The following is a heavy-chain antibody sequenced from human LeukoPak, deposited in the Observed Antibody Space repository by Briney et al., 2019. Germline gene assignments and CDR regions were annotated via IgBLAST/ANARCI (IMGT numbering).Heavy chain of an antibody. D-gene: IGHD3-16*01. Sequence: SVNVACKASGGTFSSYAISWVRQAPGQGLEWMGRIIPILGIANYAQKFQGRVRITADKSTSTAYMELSSLRSEDTAIYYCARDSMAFGDYAMDVWGHGTRVTVSS. CDR3: ARDSMAFGDYAMDV. V-gene: IGHV1-69*04. CDR2: IIPILGIA. J-gene: IGHJ6*02. CDR1: GGTFSSYA.